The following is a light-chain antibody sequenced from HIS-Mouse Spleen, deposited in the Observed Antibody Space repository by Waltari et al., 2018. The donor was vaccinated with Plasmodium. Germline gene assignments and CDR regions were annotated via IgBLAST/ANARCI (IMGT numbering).Light chain of an antibody. J-gene: IGKJ1*01. CDR2: KAS. CDR1: QSISSR. CDR3: QQYNSYSWT. V-gene: IGKV1-5*03. Sequence: DIQMTQSPSTLSASVGDRVTLTCRARQSISSRLAWYQQKPGKAPKLLIYKASSLESGVPSRFSGSGSGTEFTLTISSLQPDDFATYYCQQYNSYSWTFGQGTKVEIK.